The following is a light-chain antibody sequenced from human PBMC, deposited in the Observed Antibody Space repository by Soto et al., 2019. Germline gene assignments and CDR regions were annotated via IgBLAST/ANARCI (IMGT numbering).Light chain of an antibody. Sequence: IVLTQSPCTLSLSPGERSTLSCMSSQSVSSTYLAWYQQKPGQAPRLLIYGASSRATGIPDRFSGSGSGTDFTLTISRLEPEDFAVYYCQQYGSSQWTFGQGTKVDIK. J-gene: IGKJ1*01. CDR2: GAS. CDR3: QQYGSSQWT. V-gene: IGKV3-20*01. CDR1: QSVSSTY.